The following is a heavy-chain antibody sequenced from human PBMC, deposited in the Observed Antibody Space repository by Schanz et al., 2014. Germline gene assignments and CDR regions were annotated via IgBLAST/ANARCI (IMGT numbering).Heavy chain of an antibody. Sequence: QVQLVQSGPAVKKPGASMKVSCLASGYTFTAYYMHWVRQAPGQGLEWMGRINPNNGGTDYAQKFQGSVTMTRDTSITTAYMELSRLRSDDTAVYYCASLGTVYSSSNFDYWGQGTLITVSS. V-gene: IGHV1-2*06. J-gene: IGHJ4*02. CDR3: ASLGTVYSSSNFDY. CDR2: INPNNGGT. CDR1: GYTFTAYY. D-gene: IGHD6-13*01.